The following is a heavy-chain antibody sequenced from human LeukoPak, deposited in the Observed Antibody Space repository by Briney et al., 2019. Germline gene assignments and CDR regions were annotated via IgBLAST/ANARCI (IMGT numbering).Heavy chain of an antibody. J-gene: IGHJ5*02. D-gene: IGHD3-10*01. Sequence: PSETLSLTCAVYGGSFSGYYWSCNRQPPGKGLEWIGEINHSGSTNYNPSLKSRVTISVDTTNNQFSLKLSSVTASDTAVYYCARGRYYGSGSYWRGNNWFNPWGQGTLVTVSS. CDR1: GGSFSGYY. CDR2: INHSGST. CDR3: ARGRYYGSGSYWRGNNWFNP. V-gene: IGHV4-34*01.